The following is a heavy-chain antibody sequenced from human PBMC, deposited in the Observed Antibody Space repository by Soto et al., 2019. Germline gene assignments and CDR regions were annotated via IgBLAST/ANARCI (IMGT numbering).Heavy chain of an antibody. Sequence: GASVKVSCKASGGTFSSYAISWVRQAPGQGLEWMGGIIPIFGTANYAQRFQGRVTITADESTSTAYMELSSLRSEDTAVYYCARFPRRGLHSSYGMDVWGQGTTVTVSS. V-gene: IGHV1-69*13. CDR1: GGTFSSYA. CDR2: IIPIFGTA. D-gene: IGHD4-17*01. CDR3: ARFPRRGLHSSYGMDV. J-gene: IGHJ6*02.